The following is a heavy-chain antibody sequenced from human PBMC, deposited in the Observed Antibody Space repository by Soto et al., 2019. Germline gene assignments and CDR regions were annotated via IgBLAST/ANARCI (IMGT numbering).Heavy chain of an antibody. J-gene: IGHJ4*02. Sequence: QVQLVESGGGLVKPGGFLRLSCAASGFTFSDHYMSWIRQAPGKGLEWVSQISSSAGTIYYADSVKGRFTISRDNSKNSLYLQMDGLRADDTAVYYCVRESAESAVVGELDFWGRGTLVTVSS. V-gene: IGHV3-11*01. CDR1: GFTFSDHY. CDR2: ISSSAGTI. CDR3: VRESAESAVVGELDF. D-gene: IGHD6-19*01.